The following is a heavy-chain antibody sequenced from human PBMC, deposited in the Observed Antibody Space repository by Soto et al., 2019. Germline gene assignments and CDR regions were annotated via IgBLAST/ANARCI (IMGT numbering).Heavy chain of an antibody. Sequence: SETLSLTCTVSGDSINTGSHYWGWIRQPAGKGLEWIGSFHYSGTTYYNPSLKSRVTISVDTSQNHFSLKLRSVTAADTALYFCTRNPFSGSPDFWGQGTLVTAPQ. CDR3: TRNPFSGSPDF. CDR1: GDSINTGSHY. J-gene: IGHJ4*02. D-gene: IGHD1-26*01. CDR2: FHYSGTT. V-gene: IGHV4-39*02.